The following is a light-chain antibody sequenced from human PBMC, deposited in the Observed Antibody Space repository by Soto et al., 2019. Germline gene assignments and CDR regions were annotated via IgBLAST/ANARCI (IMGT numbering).Light chain of an antibody. CDR1: SSNIGSNT. CDR3: SAWDDSLNGAV. CDR2: SNN. Sequence: QSVLTQPPSASGTPGQRVTISCSGTSSNIGSNTVNWYQQLPGTAPKLLIYSNNQRPSGVPYRFSGSKSGTSASLAISGRQSEDEADYYCSAWDDSLNGAVFGGGTQLTVL. V-gene: IGLV1-44*01. J-gene: IGLJ7*01.